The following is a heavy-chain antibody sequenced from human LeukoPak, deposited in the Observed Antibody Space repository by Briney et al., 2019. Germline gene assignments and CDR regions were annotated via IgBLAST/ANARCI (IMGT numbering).Heavy chain of an antibody. D-gene: IGHD3-9*01. CDR3: AARDVLTGLHDY. J-gene: IGHJ4*02. Sequence: SETLSLTCAVYGGSFSGYYWSWIRQPPGKGLEWIGEINHSGSTNYNPSLKSRVTISVDTPKSQFSLKLSSVTAADTAVYYCAARDVLTGLHDYWGQGTLVTVSS. CDR2: INHSGST. V-gene: IGHV4-34*01. CDR1: GGSFSGYY.